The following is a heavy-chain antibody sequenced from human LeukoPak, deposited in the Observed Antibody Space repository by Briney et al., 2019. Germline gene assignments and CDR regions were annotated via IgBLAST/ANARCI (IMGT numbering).Heavy chain of an antibody. V-gene: IGHV3-7*03. CDR2: IKQDGSEK. CDR1: GFTFSSYW. Sequence: QSGGSLRLTCAASGFTFSSYWMSWVRPAPGKGLEWVANIKQDGSEKSYVDSAMGRFTISIDNAKNSLYLQMNCHRSADTALYYCASAGWYPLGACVYCGQGTLVTVSS. CDR3: ASAGWYPLGACVY. J-gene: IGHJ4*02. D-gene: IGHD2-15*01.